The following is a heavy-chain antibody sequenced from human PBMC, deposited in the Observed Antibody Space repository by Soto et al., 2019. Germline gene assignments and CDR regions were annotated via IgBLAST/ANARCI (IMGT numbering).Heavy chain of an antibody. Sequence: PSETLSLTCTVSGDSIINGIYYWTWIRQHPGKGLEWIGYIYYIGSTYYNPSLKSRVTISLDTSKNQFSLKLSSVTAADTAVYYCARSVFPWGQGTLVTVSS. CDR3: ARSVFP. V-gene: IGHV4-31*03. J-gene: IGHJ5*02. CDR2: IYYIGST. CDR1: GDSIINGIYY.